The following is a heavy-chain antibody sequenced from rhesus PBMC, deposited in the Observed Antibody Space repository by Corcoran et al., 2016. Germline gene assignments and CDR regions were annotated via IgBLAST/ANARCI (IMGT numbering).Heavy chain of an antibody. Sequence: QVTLAESGPALATPPQTLTLTCTFSGFSLSTTGTGVGWFRQPPGKALEWLASIYWNDSKYYTTSLKSRLTIYKDTSKNQVVLTMTTMEREDTATYYCARVRSNSWDVWGRGVLVTVSS. J-gene: IGHJ5-2*02. D-gene: IGHD3-22*01. CDR1: GFSLSTTGTG. CDR3: ARVRSNSWDV. V-gene: IGHV2-95*01. CDR2: IYWNDSK.